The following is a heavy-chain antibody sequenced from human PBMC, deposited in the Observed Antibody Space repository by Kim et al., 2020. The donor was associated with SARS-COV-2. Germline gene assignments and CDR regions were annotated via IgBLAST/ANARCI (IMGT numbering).Heavy chain of an antibody. V-gene: IGHV3-21*01. D-gene: IGHD3-16*01. CDR2: I. Sequence: IYYADSVKGRFTISRDNAKNSLYLQMNSLRAEDTAVYYCARESTRGLGGYWGQGTLVTVSS. CDR3: ARESTRGLGGY. J-gene: IGHJ4*02.